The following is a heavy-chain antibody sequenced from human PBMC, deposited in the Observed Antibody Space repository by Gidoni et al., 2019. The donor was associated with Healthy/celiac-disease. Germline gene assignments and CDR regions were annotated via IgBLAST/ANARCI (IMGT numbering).Heavy chain of an antibody. V-gene: IGHV3-23*01. CDR2: ISGSGGST. D-gene: IGHD3-10*01. CDR1: GFTFSSYA. CDR3: AKCLSGYYGSGSPFDY. J-gene: IGHJ4*02. Sequence: EVQLLESGGGLVQPGGSLRLSCAASGFTFSSYAMSWVRQAPGKGLGWVSAISGSGGSTYYADSVKGRFTISRDNSKNTLYLQMNSLRAEDTAVYYCAKCLSGYYGSGSPFDYWGQGTLVTVSS.